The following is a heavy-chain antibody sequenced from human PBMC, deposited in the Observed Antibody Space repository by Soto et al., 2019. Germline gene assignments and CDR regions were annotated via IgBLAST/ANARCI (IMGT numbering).Heavy chain of an antibody. CDR3: ARVVPGAEAWFGP. D-gene: IGHD2-2*01. CDR2: ISLYSDGT. CDR1: GYTFSNYG. V-gene: IGHV1-18*01. Sequence: ASVKVSCKTSGYTFSNYGITWVRQAPGQPLEWLGWISLYSDGTNYAQKFQGRVSMTTDTSTTTAYMELRSLRSDDTAVYYCARVVPGAEAWFGPWGQGTPVTVSS. J-gene: IGHJ5*02.